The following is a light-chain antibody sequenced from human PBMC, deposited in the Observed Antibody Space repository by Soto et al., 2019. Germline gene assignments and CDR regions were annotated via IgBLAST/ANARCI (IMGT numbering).Light chain of an antibody. J-gene: IGLJ2*01. CDR3: SSCASCDTLI. CDR1: SSDVGYHSH. V-gene: IGLV2-14*01. Sequence: QSALTQPASVSGSPGQSIAISCIGTSSDVGYHSHVSWYQQHPGKAPKLIIYDVSSRPSGVSDRFSGSKSGNTASLTISGLQAEDEADYHCSSCASCDTLIFGGGTKVTVL. CDR2: DVS.